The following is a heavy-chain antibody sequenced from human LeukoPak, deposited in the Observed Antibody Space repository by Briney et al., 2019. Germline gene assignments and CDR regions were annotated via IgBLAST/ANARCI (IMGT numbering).Heavy chain of an antibody. D-gene: IGHD2-2*01. CDR1: GGTFSSYA. V-gene: IGHV1-69*13. CDR3: ARSVRSDIVVVPATFQH. J-gene: IGHJ1*01. CDR2: ISPIFGTA. Sequence: SVKVSCKASGGTFSSYAISWVRQAPGQGLEWMGGISPIFGTANYAQKFQGRVTITADESTSTAYMEPSSLRSEDTAVYYCARSVRSDIVVVPATFQHWGQGTLVTVSS.